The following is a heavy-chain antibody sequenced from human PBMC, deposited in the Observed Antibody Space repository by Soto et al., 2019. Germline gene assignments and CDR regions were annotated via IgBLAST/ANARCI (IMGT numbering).Heavy chain of an antibody. CDR3: AHTSYDILTGYYSALIASYYFDY. D-gene: IGHD3-9*01. CDR1: GLSLSTSGVG. V-gene: IGHV2-5*02. J-gene: IGHJ4*02. CDR2: IYWDDDK. Sequence: GSGPTLVNPTQTLTLTCTFSGLSLSTSGVGVGWIRQPPGKALEWLALIYWDDDKRYSPSLKSRLTITKDTSKNQVVLTMTNMDPVDTATYYCAHTSYDILTGYYSALIASYYFDYWGQGTLVTVSS.